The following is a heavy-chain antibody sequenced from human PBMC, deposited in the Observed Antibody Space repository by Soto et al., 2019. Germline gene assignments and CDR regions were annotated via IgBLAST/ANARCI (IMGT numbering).Heavy chain of an antibody. D-gene: IGHD6-19*01. CDR2: MYFGGSF. V-gene: IGHV4-59*02. CDR3: ARGTSSGWALYYFDY. CDR1: GASVSHGY. Sequence: PSETLSLTCNVSGASVSHGYWSWIRQPPGKGLEWIGFMYFGGSFNYNPSLTSRVTISVDTSKNQFSLKLSSVTAADTAVYYCARGTSSGWALYYFDYWGQGTLVTVSS. J-gene: IGHJ4*02.